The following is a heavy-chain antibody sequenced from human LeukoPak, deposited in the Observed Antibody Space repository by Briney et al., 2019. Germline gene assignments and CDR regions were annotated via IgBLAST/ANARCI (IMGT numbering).Heavy chain of an antibody. CDR2: IDHTGGTT. V-gene: IGHV3-64D*06. Sequence: GSLRLSCSASGFTFNTYALHWVRQAPGKGLEYVSAIDHTGGTTYYADSVKGRFTIFRDNSKNTLYLQMSSLRTEDTAVYYCAPGKFDYWGQGTLVTVSS. CDR1: GFTFNTYA. J-gene: IGHJ4*02. CDR3: APGKFDY.